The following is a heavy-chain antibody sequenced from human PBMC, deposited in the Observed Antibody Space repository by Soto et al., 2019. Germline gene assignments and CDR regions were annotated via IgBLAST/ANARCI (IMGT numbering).Heavy chain of an antibody. CDR3: ARERAYGDHAGYYYGMDV. D-gene: IGHD4-17*01. J-gene: IGHJ6*02. V-gene: IGHV1-8*01. Sequence: EASVKVSCKASGYTFTSYDINWVRQATGQGLEWMGWMNPNSGNTGYAQKFQGRVTMTRNTSISTAYMELSSLRSEDTAVYYCARERAYGDHAGYYYGMDVWGQGTTVTVSS. CDR2: MNPNSGNT. CDR1: GYTFTSYD.